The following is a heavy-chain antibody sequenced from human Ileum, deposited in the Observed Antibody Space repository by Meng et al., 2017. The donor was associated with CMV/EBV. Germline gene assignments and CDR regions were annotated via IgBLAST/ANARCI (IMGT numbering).Heavy chain of an antibody. CDR2: ISAYDGRT. CDR1: GYIFTHYG. D-gene: IGHD2-8*01. V-gene: IGHV1-18*01. Sequence: ASVKVSCKASGYIFTHYGISWVRQAPGQGLEWVGWISAYDGRTNYAQMVQDRVTMATDASTTTAYMELRSLTSDDTAVYYCARGGHCTNGACDTFEYWGQGTLVTVSS. J-gene: IGHJ4*02. CDR3: ARGGHCTNGACDTFEY.